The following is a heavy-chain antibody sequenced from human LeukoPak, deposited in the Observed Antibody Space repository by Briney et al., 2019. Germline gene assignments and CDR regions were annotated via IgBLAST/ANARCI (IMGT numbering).Heavy chain of an antibody. CDR3: VREGNWNIDY. D-gene: IGHD1/OR15-1a*01. J-gene: IGHJ4*02. Sequence: PSETLSLTCTVSGGSVSSGSYYWSWIRQPPGKGLEWIGYIYYSGSTNYNPSLKSRVTISVDTSKNQFSLKLSSVTAADTAVYYCVREGNWNIDYWGQGTLVTVSS. CDR1: GGSVSSGSYY. V-gene: IGHV4-61*01. CDR2: IYYSGST.